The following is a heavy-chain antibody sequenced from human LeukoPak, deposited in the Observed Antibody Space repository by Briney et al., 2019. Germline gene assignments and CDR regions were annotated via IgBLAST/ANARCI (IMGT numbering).Heavy chain of an antibody. J-gene: IGHJ4*02. Sequence: GGSLTLSCSASGFTFSSYGMHWVRQAPGKGLEWVAFIRYDGSNKYYADSVKGRFTISRDNSKNTLYLQMNSLRAEDTAVYYCAKDALLVGATLYYFDYWGQGTLVTVSS. V-gene: IGHV3-30*02. CDR2: IRYDGSNK. CDR1: GFTFSSYG. D-gene: IGHD1-26*01. CDR3: AKDALLVGATLYYFDY.